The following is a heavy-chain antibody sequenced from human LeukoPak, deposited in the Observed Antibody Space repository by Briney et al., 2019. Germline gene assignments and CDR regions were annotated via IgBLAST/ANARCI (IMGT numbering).Heavy chain of an antibody. V-gene: IGHV3-30-3*01. CDR2: ISYDGSNK. J-gene: IGHJ4*02. CDR1: GFTLSSYA. Sequence: GGSLRLSCAASGFTLSSYAMHWVRQAPGKGLEWVAVISYDGSNKYYADSVKGRFTISRDNSKNTLYLQMNSLRAEDTAVYYCARDDTDIVGATCPDYWGQGTLVTVSS. CDR3: ARDDTDIVGATCPDY. D-gene: IGHD1-26*01.